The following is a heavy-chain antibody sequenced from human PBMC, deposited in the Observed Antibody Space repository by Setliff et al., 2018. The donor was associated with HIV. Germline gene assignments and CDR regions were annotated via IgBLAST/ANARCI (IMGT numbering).Heavy chain of an antibody. Sequence: ASVKVSCKASGGTFTNSAIGWVRQAPGQGLEWMGAIIPILGIANSAQKFQGSVTITTDESTNTAYMELSSLRSEDTAVYYCARAGGLRMDRGVVSDYWGQGTLVTVSS. CDR2: IIPILGIA. V-gene: IGHV1-69*10. CDR3: ARAGGLRMDRGVVSDY. CDR1: GGTFTNSA. D-gene: IGHD3-10*01. J-gene: IGHJ4*02.